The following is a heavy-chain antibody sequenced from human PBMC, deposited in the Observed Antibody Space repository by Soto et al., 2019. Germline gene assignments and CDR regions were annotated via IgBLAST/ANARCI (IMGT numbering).Heavy chain of an antibody. CDR1: GFTFSDYE. Sequence: EVQLVESGGGLVQPGGSLRLSCAASGFTFSDYEMNWVRQAPGKGLEWVSYISPSGTFIYYADSVKGRFTISRDNAKNILYLQMNSLRAEDSSVYFCARDAPSDDFWCGYSYGMDVWGQGTTVTVSS. V-gene: IGHV3-48*03. CDR2: ISPSGTFI. J-gene: IGHJ6*02. CDR3: ARDAPSDDFWCGYSYGMDV. D-gene: IGHD3-3*01.